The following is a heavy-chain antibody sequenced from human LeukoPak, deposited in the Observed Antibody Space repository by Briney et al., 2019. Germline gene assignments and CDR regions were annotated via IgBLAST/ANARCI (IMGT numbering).Heavy chain of an antibody. Sequence: PSETLPLTCTVSGGSISSYYWSWIRQPAGKGLEWIGRIYTSGSTNYNPSLKSRVTISVDKSKNQFSLKLSSVTAADTAVYYCVHYYDSSGRGYWGQGTLVTVSS. D-gene: IGHD3-22*01. J-gene: IGHJ4*02. CDR3: VHYYDSSGRGY. CDR2: IYTSGST. CDR1: GGSISSYY. V-gene: IGHV4-4*07.